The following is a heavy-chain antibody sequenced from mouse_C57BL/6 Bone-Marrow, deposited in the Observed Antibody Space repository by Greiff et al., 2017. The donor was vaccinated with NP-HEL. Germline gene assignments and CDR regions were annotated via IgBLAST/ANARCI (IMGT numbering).Heavy chain of an antibody. CDR3: AREGDVPGTGTGAWFAY. J-gene: IGHJ3*01. D-gene: IGHD4-1*01. CDR1: GFTFSSYA. CDR2: ISDGGSYT. Sequence: EVHLVESGGGLVKPGGSLKLSCAASGFTFSSYAMSWVRQTPEKRLEWVATISDGGSYTYYPDNVKGRFTISRDNAKNNLYLQMSHLKSEDTAMYYCAREGDVPGTGTGAWFAYWGQGTLVTVSA. V-gene: IGHV5-4*01.